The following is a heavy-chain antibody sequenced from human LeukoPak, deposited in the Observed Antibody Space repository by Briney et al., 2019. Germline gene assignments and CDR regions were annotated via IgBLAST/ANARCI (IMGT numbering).Heavy chain of an antibody. CDR2: ISAYNGNT. D-gene: IGHD2-2*02. Sequence: GASVKVSCKASGYTFTSYGISWVRQAPGQGLEWMGWISAYNGNTNYAQRLQGRVTMTTDTSTSTAYMELRSLRSEDTAVYYCAREAGEDCSSTSCYTWWFDPWGQGTLVTVSS. CDR1: GYTFTSYG. CDR3: AREAGEDCSSTSCYTWWFDP. J-gene: IGHJ5*02. V-gene: IGHV1-18*01.